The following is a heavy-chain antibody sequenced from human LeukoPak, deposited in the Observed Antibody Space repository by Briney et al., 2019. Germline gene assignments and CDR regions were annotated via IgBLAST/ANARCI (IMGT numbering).Heavy chain of an antibody. J-gene: IGHJ4*02. CDR2: MNPNSGNT. V-gene: IGHV1-8*03. CDR1: GYTFTSYD. CDR3: ARERAAALDY. Sequence: ASVKVSCKASGYTFTSYDINWVRQATGQGLEWMGWMNPNSGNTGYAQKFQGRVTITRDTSASTAYMELSSLRSEDTAVYYCARERAAALDYWGQGTLVTVSS. D-gene: IGHD6-13*01.